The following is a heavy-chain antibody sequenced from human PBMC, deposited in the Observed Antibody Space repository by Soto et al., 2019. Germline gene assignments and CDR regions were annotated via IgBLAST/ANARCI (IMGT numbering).Heavy chain of an antibody. Sequence: PGESLKLSCESSGYSFTIYWIGWVRQMPGKGLEWMGIIHPCDSDTKYSPSFQGQVTISVDKSITTAYLQWSSLKASDTAMYYCARTPGPEVAASLEYYYFSGMDVWGQGTTVPVSS. CDR1: GYSFTIYW. CDR3: ARTPGPEVAASLEYYYFSGMDV. CDR2: IHPCDSDT. D-gene: IGHD2-15*01. J-gene: IGHJ6*02. V-gene: IGHV5-51*01.